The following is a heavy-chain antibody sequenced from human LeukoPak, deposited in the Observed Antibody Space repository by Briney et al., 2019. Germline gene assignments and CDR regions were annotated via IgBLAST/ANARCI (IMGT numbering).Heavy chain of an antibody. D-gene: IGHD3-10*01. V-gene: IGHV4-39*01. CDR3: ARRRAGGSGSYIYFDY. CDR1: GGSISSSSYY. J-gene: IGHJ4*02. Sequence: SETLSLTCTVSGGSISSSSYYWGWIRQPPGKGLEWIGSIYYSGSTYYNPSLKSRVTVSVDTSKNQFSLKLSSVTAADTAVYYCARRRAGGSGSYIYFDYWGQGTLVTVSS. CDR2: IYYSGST.